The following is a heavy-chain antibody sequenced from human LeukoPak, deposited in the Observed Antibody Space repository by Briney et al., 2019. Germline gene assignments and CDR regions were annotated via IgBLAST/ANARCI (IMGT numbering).Heavy chain of an antibody. CDR3: VGTIASRGSEY. CDR2: LPPDELGI. D-gene: IGHD6-6*01. Sequence: GGSLRLSCAASGFTFTNYWMHWVRQAPGMGLVWVSRLPPDELGIIYADSVKGRFTVSRDNAKNTVYLQMNNLRVDDTAMYYCVGTIASRGSEYWGQGALVTVSP. J-gene: IGHJ4*02. V-gene: IGHV3-74*01. CDR1: GFTFTNYW.